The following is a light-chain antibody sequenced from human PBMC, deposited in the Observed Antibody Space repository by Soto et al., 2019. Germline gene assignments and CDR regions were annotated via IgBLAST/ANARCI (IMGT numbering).Light chain of an antibody. CDR3: QLRSNWRPKIT. Sequence: EIVLTQSPPTLSLSPGERATLSCRASQTISSYLPSYRQNPGQAPRLLIYDASNRATGIPARFSGSGSGTDFTLTICSLEPEDFAVYYCQLRSNWRPKITFGQGTLLDIK. CDR2: DAS. J-gene: IGKJ5*01. CDR1: QTISSY. V-gene: IGKV3-11*01.